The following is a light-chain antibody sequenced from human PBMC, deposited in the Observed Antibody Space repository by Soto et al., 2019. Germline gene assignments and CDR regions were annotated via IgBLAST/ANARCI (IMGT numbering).Light chain of an antibody. Sequence: QSALTQPASVSGSPGQSITISCTGTSSDVGNGYDSVSWYQQHPGKAPKLMIYEGTQRPSGVSDRFSGAKSGNTASLTISGLQAEDEADYYCCSYAGSTTFWVFGGGTKLTVL. CDR2: EGT. CDR1: SSDVGNGYDS. V-gene: IGLV2-23*03. CDR3: CSYAGSTTFWV. J-gene: IGLJ3*02.